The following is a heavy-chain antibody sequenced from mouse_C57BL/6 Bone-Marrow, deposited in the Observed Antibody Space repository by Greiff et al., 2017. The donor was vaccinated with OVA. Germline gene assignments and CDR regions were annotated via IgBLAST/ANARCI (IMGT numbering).Heavy chain of an antibody. CDR2: ISSGGDYI. D-gene: IGHD1-1*01. V-gene: IGHV5-9-1*02. Sequence: EVKVVESGEGLVKPGGSLKLSCAASGFTFSSYAMSWVRQTPEKRLEWVAYISSGGDYIYYADTVKGRFTISRDNARNTLYLQMSSLKSEDTAMYYCTRDYYGRGYAMDYWGQGTSVTVSS. J-gene: IGHJ4*01. CDR1: GFTFSSYA. CDR3: TRDYYGRGYAMDY.